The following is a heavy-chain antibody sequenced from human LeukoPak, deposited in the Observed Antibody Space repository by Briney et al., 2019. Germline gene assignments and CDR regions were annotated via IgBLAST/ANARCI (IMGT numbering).Heavy chain of an antibody. Sequence: GGSLRLSCAASGFTFSNAWMSWVRQAPGKGLEWVAVIWYDGSNKYYADSVKGRFTISRDNSKNTLYLQMNSLRAEGTAVYYCARAALDFWGQGTLVTVSS. D-gene: IGHD3-3*01. CDR2: IWYDGSNK. J-gene: IGHJ4*02. CDR1: GFTFSNAW. V-gene: IGHV3-33*08. CDR3: ARAALDF.